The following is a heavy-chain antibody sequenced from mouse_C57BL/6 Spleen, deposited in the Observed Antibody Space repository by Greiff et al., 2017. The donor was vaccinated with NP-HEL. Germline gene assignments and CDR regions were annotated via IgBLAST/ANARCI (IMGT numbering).Heavy chain of an antibody. CDR1: GFTFSDYY. CDR3: ARQDYGNLYYYAMDY. J-gene: IGHJ4*01. D-gene: IGHD2-1*01. CDR2: ISNGGGST. Sequence: EVHLVESGGGLVQPGGSLKLSCAASGFTFSDYYMYWVRQTPEKRLEWVAYISNGGGSTYYPDTVKGRFTISRDNAKNTLYLQMSRLKSEDTAMYYCARQDYGNLYYYAMDYWGQGTSVTVSS. V-gene: IGHV5-12*01.